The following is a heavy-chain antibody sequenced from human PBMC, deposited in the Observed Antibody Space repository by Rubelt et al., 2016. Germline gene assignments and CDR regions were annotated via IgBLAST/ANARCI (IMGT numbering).Heavy chain of an antibody. D-gene: IGHD6-13*01. J-gene: IGHJ6*02. CDR1: GFTFSNYA. CDR3: ARDCDPSSSWTYYYYGMDV. CDR2: ISGSGGNT. V-gene: IGHV3-23*01. Sequence: CAASGFTFSNYAMSWARQAPGKGLEWVSAISGSGGNTYYADSVKGRFTISRDNSKNTLYLQMNSLRAEDTAVYYCARDCDPSSSWTYYYYGMDVWGQGTTVTVSS.